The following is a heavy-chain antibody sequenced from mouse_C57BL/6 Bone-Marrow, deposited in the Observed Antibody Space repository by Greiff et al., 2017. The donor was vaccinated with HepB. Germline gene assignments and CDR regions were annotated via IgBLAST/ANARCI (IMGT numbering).Heavy chain of an antibody. D-gene: IGHD1-1*01. CDR1: GYTFTSYW. V-gene: IGHV1-69*01. Sequence: VQLQQPGAELVMPGASVKLSCKASGYTFTSYWMHWVKQRPGQGLEWIGEIDPSDSYTNYNQKFKGKSTLTVDKSSSTAYMQLSSLTSEDSAFYYCAREILLRYGYAMDYWGQGTSVTVSS. CDR2: IDPSDSYT. CDR3: AREILLRYGYAMDY. J-gene: IGHJ4*01.